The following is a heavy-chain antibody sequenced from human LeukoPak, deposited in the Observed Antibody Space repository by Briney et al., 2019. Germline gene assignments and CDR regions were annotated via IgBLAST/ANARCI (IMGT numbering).Heavy chain of an antibody. Sequence: SETLSLTCTVSGGSISSSSYYWGWIRQPPGKGLEWIGSIYYSGSTYYNPSLKSRVTISVDTSKNQFSLRLSSVTAADTAVYYCARGLGEFDYWGQGTLVTVSS. CDR2: IYYSGST. V-gene: IGHV4-39*01. CDR3: ARGLGEFDY. CDR1: GGSISSSSYY. J-gene: IGHJ4*02. D-gene: IGHD2-21*01.